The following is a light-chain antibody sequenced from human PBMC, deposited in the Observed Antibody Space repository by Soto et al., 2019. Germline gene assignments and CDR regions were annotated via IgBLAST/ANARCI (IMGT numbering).Light chain of an antibody. J-gene: IGKJ1*01. Sequence: DIQMTQSPSSLSASVGDRVTITCRASQSISSWLAWYQQKPGKAPKLLIYDASSLESGVPSRFSGSGSGTEFTLTISSLQPDDFAPYYCQQYNSYPRTFGQGTKVDTK. CDR2: DAS. CDR1: QSISSW. V-gene: IGKV1-5*01. CDR3: QQYNSYPRT.